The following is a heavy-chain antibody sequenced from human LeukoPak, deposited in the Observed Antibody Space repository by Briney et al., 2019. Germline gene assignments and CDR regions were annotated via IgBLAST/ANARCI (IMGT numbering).Heavy chain of an antibody. Sequence: GGSLRLSCAASGFTFSSYAMSWVRQAPGKGLEWVSSISGSAGSTYYADSVKGRFTISRDNSKNTLYLQMNSLRAEDTAVYFCAKETAVTTSCYYYGMDVWGQGTTVTVSS. J-gene: IGHJ6*02. V-gene: IGHV3-23*01. D-gene: IGHD4-17*01. CDR3: AKETAVTTSCYYYGMDV. CDR2: ISGSAGST. CDR1: GFTFSSYA.